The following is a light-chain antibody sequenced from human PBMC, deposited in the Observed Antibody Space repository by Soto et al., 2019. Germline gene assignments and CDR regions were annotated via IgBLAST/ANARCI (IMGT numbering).Light chain of an antibody. CDR2: GAS. CDR1: QSVTSNY. V-gene: IGKV3-20*01. J-gene: IGKJ1*01. Sequence: EIGLTQSPGTLSLSPGERAAVSCGANQSVTSNYLAWYQQKPGQAPRLLIYGASRRATGIPDSFIGSGSGADFTLTISRLEPDDFAVYYCQHYIMSLTTFGQGTRVDIQ. CDR3: QHYIMSLTT.